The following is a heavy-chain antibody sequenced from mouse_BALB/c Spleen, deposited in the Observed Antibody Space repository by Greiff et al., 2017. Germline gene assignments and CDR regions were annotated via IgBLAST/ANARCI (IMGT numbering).Heavy chain of an antibody. V-gene: IGHV1-39*01. D-gene: IGHD1-1*01. Sequence: EVQLVESGPELEKPGASVKISCKASGYSFTGYNMNWVKQSNGKSLEWIGNIDPYYGGTSYNQKFKGKATLTVDKSSSTAYMQLKSLTSEDSAVYYCTPNGPHYYAMDYWGQGTSVTVSS. J-gene: IGHJ4*01. CDR1: GYSFTGYN. CDR3: TPNGPHYYAMDY. CDR2: IDPYYGGT.